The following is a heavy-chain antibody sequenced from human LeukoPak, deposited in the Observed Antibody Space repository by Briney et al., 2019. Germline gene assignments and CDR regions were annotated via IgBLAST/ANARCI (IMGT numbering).Heavy chain of an antibody. CDR2: IRYDGSNK. CDR3: ATYPKRETWETLDH. J-gene: IGHJ4*02. V-gene: IGHV3-30*02. D-gene: IGHD1-26*01. CDR1: AYTFSSFA. Sequence: GGSLRLSCAASAYTFSSFAMHWVRQAPGKGLEWVTFIRYDGSNKYYADSVKGRFTISRDNSKNTLYLQMNSLRVEDTAVYYCATYPKRETWETLDHWGQGTLVTVSS.